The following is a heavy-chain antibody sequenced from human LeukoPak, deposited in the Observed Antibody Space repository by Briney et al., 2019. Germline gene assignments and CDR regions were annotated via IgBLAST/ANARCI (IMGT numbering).Heavy chain of an antibody. D-gene: IGHD3-16*01. CDR2: ISGSGGST. CDR3: GVTFGGVLPLDY. V-gene: IGHV3-23*01. J-gene: IGHJ4*02. Sequence: GGSLRLSCAASGFTFSSYAMSWVRQAPGEGLGWVSAISGSGGSTYYADSVKGRFTISRDNSKNTLYLQMNSLRAEDTAVYYCGVTFGGVLPLDYWGQGTLVTVSS. CDR1: GFTFSSYA.